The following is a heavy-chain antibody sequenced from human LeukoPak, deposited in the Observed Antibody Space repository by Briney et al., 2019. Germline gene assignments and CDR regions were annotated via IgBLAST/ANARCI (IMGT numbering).Heavy chain of an antibody. CDR2: ITDGGATT. CDR3: TTLHKYDTDY. Sequence: GGSLRLSCPASGFSFSRYAMSWVRQAPGKGLEWVSGITDGGATTYYTDSVKGRFTISRDNSKNTLYLQMSSLRAEDTAVYYCTTLHKYDTDYWGQGALVTVSS. V-gene: IGHV3-23*01. D-gene: IGHD3-22*01. CDR1: GFSFSRYA. J-gene: IGHJ4*02.